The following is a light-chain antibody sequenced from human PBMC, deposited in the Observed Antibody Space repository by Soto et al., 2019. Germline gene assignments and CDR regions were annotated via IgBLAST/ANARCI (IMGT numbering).Light chain of an antibody. CDR2: LNTDGSH. Sequence: QPVLTQSPSASASLGASGKLTCTLSSGHSSHVIAWHQQQPEKGPRYLMKLNTDGSHSRGDGIPDRFSGSSSGAERYLTISSLQSEDEADYYCQSWGTGPWVFGGGTKLTVL. J-gene: IGLJ3*02. V-gene: IGLV4-69*01. CDR3: QSWGTGPWV. CDR1: SGHSSHV.